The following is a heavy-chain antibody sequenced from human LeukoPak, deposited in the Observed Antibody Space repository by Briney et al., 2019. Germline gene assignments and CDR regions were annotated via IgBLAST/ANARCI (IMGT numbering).Heavy chain of an antibody. D-gene: IGHD3-10*01. CDR2: IYPSGNT. Sequence: PSETLSLTCTVSRGSTSTYYWSWIRQPAGKGLEWIGRIYPSGNTNFNPSLMSRVTMSIDTSKNQFSLNLKSVTAADTAMYYCARDGVVTMELDFWGQGTLVTVSS. CDR1: RGSTSTYY. V-gene: IGHV4-4*07. J-gene: IGHJ4*02. CDR3: ARDGVVTMELDF.